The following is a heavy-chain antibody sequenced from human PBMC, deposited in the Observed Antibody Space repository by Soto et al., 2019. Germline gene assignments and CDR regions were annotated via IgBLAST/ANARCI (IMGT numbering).Heavy chain of an antibody. D-gene: IGHD3-9*01. CDR2: IYYSGST. CDR3: ARVGYYDILTVRGMDV. J-gene: IGHJ6*02. CDR1: GGSISSYY. V-gene: IGHV4-59*12. Sequence: SETLSLSCTVSGGSISSYYWSWIRQPPGKGLEWIGYIYYSGSTNYNPSLKSRVTISVDTSKNQFSLKLSSVTAADTAVYYCARVGYYDILTVRGMDVWGQGTTVTVSS.